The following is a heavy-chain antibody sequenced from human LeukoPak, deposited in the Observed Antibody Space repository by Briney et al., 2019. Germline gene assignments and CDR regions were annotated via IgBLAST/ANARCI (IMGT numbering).Heavy chain of an antibody. CDR3: ASQYCSGGSCKDY. CDR1: GGSISSSSYN. Sequence: SETLSLTCTVSGGSISSSSYNWGWIRQPPGKGLEWIGTIHYSGSTYFNPSFKSRVTISVDTSKNQFSLKLSSVTAADTAVYYCASQYCSGGSCKDYWGQGTPVTVPS. J-gene: IGHJ4*02. V-gene: IGHV4-39*07. D-gene: IGHD2-15*01. CDR2: IHYSGST.